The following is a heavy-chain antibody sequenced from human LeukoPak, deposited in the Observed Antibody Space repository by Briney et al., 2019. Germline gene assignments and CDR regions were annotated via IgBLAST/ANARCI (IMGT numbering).Heavy chain of an antibody. V-gene: IGHV3-30*14. D-gene: IGHD6-19*01. Sequence: GRSLRLSCAASGFTFSSYAMHWVRQAPGKGLEWVAVISYDGSNKYYADSVKGRFTISRDNSKNTLYLQMNSLRAEDTAVYYCARVLAMAGFDYWGQGTLVTVSS. CDR1: GFTFSSYA. J-gene: IGHJ4*02. CDR2: ISYDGSNK. CDR3: ARVLAMAGFDY.